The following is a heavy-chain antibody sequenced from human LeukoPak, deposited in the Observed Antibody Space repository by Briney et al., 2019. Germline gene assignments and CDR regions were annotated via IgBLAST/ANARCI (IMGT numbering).Heavy chain of an antibody. D-gene: IGHD3-16*01. CDR3: ARGSSAMGAY. CDR1: GYTFTSFS. J-gene: IGHJ4*02. V-gene: IGHV1-18*01. Sequence: ASVKVSCKASGYTFTSFSINWVRQAPGQGLEWMGWISAHNGNANYAQRFQGRVTMTTDTSTSTAYMELRSLGTDDTAVYYCARGSSAMGAYWGQGTLVTVSS. CDR2: ISAHNGNA.